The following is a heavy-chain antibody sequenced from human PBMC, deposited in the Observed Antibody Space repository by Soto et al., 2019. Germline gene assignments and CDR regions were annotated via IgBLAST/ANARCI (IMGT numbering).Heavy chain of an antibody. CDR2: ISAYSCNT. CDR1: GYTFTYYE. CDR3: ARVVKAGDYGDYGRYYFDY. J-gene: IGHJ4*01. Sequence: QVHLMQSGAEVKKPGASVKVSCKASGYTFTYYEITWVRQAPGQGLEWMGWISAYSCNTNYAQKLQGRLTMTTDTSTNTAYMELRSLRSDDTAVYYCARVVKAGDYGDYGRYYFDYWGHGTLVTVSS. V-gene: IGHV1-18*04. D-gene: IGHD4-17*01.